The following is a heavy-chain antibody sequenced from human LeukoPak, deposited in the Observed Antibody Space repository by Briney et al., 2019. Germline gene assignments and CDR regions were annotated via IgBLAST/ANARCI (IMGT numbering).Heavy chain of an antibody. D-gene: IGHD2/OR15-2a*01. CDR3: ARFLVPDAFDV. Sequence: SETLSLTCTVSGGSIRNYYWNWIRQPPGKGLEWIGYIYDTAATNYNPSLKSRVTISVETSENQFSLNLRSVTAADTAVYYCARFLVPDAFDVWGQGTMVTVSS. V-gene: IGHV4-59*01. CDR2: IYDTAAT. CDR1: GGSIRNYY. J-gene: IGHJ3*01.